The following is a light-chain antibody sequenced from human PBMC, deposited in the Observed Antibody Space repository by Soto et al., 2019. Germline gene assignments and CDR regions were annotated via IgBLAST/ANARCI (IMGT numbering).Light chain of an antibody. J-gene: IGKJ1*01. CDR3: QQYGSSYPST. V-gene: IGKV3-20*01. CDR2: GAS. Sequence: EIVLTQSPGTLSLSPGERATLSCRASQSVSSNYLAWYQQKPGQAPRLLIYGASSRATGIPDRFSGSGSGTDFTLTIRRLEPQDFAVYYCQQYGSSYPSTFGQGTKVEIK. CDR1: QSVSSNY.